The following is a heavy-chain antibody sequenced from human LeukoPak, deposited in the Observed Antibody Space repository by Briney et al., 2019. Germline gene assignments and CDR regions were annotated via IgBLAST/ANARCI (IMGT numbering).Heavy chain of an antibody. CDR1: GGSISSYY. J-gene: IGHJ5*02. Sequence: SETLSLTCTVSGGSISSYYWSWIRQPPGKGLEWIGYTYYSGSTNYNPSLKSRVTISVDTSKNQFSLKLTSVTAADTAVYYCARDQGPTFGVVIPANWLDPWGQGTLVTVSS. D-gene: IGHD3-3*01. V-gene: IGHV4-59*12. CDR2: TYYSGST. CDR3: ARDQGPTFGVVIPANWLDP.